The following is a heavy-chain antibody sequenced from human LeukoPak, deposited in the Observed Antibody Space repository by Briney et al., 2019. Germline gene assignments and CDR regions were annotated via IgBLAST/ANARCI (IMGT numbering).Heavy chain of an antibody. Sequence: PSETLSLTCTVSGGSISSYYWSWIRQPPGKGLEWIGYIYYSGSTYYNPSLKSRVTISVDTSKNQFSLKLSSVTAADTAGYYCARVVVPAARRRPDWFDPWGQGTLVTVSS. V-gene: IGHV4-59*08. J-gene: IGHJ5*02. D-gene: IGHD2-2*01. CDR1: GGSISSYY. CDR3: ARVVVPAARRRPDWFDP. CDR2: IYYSGST.